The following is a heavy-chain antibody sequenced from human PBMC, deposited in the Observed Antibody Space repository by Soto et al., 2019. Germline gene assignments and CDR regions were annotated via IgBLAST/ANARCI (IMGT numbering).Heavy chain of an antibody. Sequence: PVECLTSSCKVSGYSFTSYGIIWVLQMPGKGLEWMGRIDPSDSYTNYSPSFQGHVTISADKSISTAYLQWSSLKASDTAMYYCARHQYYDTLTGYYNGWGQGTLVTVSS. V-gene: IGHV5-10-1*01. J-gene: IGHJ4*02. CDR3: ARHQYYDTLTGYYNG. D-gene: IGHD3-9*01. CDR1: GYSFTSYG. CDR2: IDPSDSYT.